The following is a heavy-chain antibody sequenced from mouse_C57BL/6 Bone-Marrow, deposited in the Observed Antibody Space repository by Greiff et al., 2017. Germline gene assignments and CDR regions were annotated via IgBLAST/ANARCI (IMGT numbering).Heavy chain of an antibody. CDR3: ARWGANWDPFDY. D-gene: IGHD4-1*01. V-gene: IGHV1-80*01. J-gene: IGHJ2*01. CDR2: IYPGDGDT. CDR1: GYAFSSYW. Sequence: LQQSGAELVKPGASVKISCKASGYAFSSYWMNWVKQRPGKGLEWIGQIYPGDGDTNYNGKFKGKATLTADKSSSTAYMQLSSLTSEDSAVYFCARWGANWDPFDYWGQGTTLTVSS.